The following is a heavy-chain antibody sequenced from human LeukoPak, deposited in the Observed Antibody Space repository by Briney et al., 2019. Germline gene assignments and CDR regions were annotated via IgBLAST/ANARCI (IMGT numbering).Heavy chain of an antibody. V-gene: IGHV1-24*01. J-gene: IGHJ4*02. CDR2: FDPEDGET. Sequence: ASVKVSCEVSGYTLTELSMHWVRQAPGKGLEWMGGFDPEDGETIYAQKFQGRVTMTEDTSTDTAYMELSSLRSEDTAVYYCATVHYCSSTSCYERPDYWGQRTLVTVSS. CDR1: GYTLTELS. CDR3: ATVHYCSSTSCYERPDY. D-gene: IGHD2-2*01.